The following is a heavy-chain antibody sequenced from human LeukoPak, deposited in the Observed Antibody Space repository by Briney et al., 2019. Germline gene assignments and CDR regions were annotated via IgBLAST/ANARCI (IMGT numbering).Heavy chain of an antibody. D-gene: IGHD1-26*01. V-gene: IGHV1-69*13. CDR3: ARVQRELRHGWFDP. CDR2: IIPIFGTA. J-gene: IGHJ5*02. Sequence: SVTVSFTASGGTFSIYAISWVRQAPGQGLEWMGGIIPIFGTANYAQKFQGRVTITADESTSTAYMELSSLRSEDTAVYYCARVQRELRHGWFDPWGQGTLVTVSS. CDR1: GGTFSIYA.